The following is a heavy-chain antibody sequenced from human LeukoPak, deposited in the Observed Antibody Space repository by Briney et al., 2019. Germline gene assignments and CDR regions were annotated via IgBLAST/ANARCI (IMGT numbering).Heavy chain of an antibody. CDR1: GYTFTSYD. J-gene: IGHJ4*02. D-gene: IGHD1-26*01. V-gene: IGHV1-8*01. CDR3: ARSILGSGSYANDY. Sequence: WASVKVSCKASGYTFTSYDINWVRQATGQGLEWMGWMNPNSGNTGYAQKFQGRVTMTRNTSISTAYMELSSLRSEDTAVYYCARSILGSGSYANDYWGQGTLVTVSS. CDR2: MNPNSGNT.